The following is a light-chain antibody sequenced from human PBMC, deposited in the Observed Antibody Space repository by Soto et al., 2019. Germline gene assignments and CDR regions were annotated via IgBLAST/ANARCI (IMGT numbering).Light chain of an antibody. CDR2: SNN. V-gene: IGLV1-44*01. CDR1: SSNIGSNT. J-gene: IGLJ3*02. CDR3: AAWDDSLNGWV. Sequence: QYVLTRPPSASGTPGQRVTISCSGSSSNIGSNTVNWYQQLPGTAPKLLIYSNNQRPSGVPDRFSGSKSGTSASLAISGRQSEDEADYYCAAWDDSLNGWVFGGGTKLTVL.